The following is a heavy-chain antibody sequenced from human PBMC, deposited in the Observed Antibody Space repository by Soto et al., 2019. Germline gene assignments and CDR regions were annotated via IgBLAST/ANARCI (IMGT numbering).Heavy chain of an antibody. V-gene: IGHV3-53*01. CDR1: GFTVSSNY. CDR2: IHSDGST. J-gene: IGHJ6*02. D-gene: IGHD5-12*01. Sequence: GGSLRLSCAASGFTVSSNYMSWVRQAPGKGLEWVSVIHSDGSTYYADSVKGRFTISRDSSKNTLYLQMNSLRAEDTAMYYCARSLHEDYSGYDSYYFYGMDVWGQGTTVTVSS. CDR3: ARSLHEDYSGYDSYYFYGMDV.